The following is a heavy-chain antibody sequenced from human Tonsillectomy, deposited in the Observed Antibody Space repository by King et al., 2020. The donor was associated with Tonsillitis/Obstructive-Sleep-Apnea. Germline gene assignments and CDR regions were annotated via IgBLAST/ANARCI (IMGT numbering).Heavy chain of an antibody. D-gene: IGHD3-10*01. CDR2: IISSGSST. Sequence: VQLVESGGGLVQPGGSLRLSCAASGFTFSTYNMNWVRQAPGKGLEWVSYIISSGSSTYYADSVKGRFTISRDNAKNSLYLQMNSLRDEDTAVYYCARRFGYWGRGTLVTVSS. CDR1: GFTFSTYN. V-gene: IGHV3-48*02. J-gene: IGHJ4*02. CDR3: ARRFGY.